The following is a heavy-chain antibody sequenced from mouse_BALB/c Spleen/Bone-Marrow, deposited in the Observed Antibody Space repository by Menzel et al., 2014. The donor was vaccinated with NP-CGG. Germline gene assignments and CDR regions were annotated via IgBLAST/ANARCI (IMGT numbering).Heavy chain of an antibody. CDR3: AGELRFGY. CDR1: GYTFTDYV. V-gene: IGHV1-77*01. Sequence: QVQLQQSGPELVKPGASVKMSCKASGYTFTDYVISWVKQRTGQDLEWIGEIYPGSGSIYYNKKFKGKATLTADKSSNTAYMQLSSLTSEDSAVYFCAGELRFGYWGQGTLVTVSA. CDR2: IYPGSGSI. J-gene: IGHJ3*01.